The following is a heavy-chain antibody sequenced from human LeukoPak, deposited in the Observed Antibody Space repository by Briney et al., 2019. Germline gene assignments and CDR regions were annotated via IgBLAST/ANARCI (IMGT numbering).Heavy chain of an antibody. CDR1: GFTFSSYA. D-gene: IGHD1-14*01. V-gene: IGHV3-23*01. CDR3: AKRSPSGIVFFDY. J-gene: IGHJ4*02. CDR2: VSPDGGTT. Sequence: PGGSLRLSCAASGFTFSSYAMSWVRQAPGKGLEGVSAVSPDGGTTYYADSVKGRFTISRDNSKNTLYLQMNSLRAEDTAVYYCAKRSPSGIVFFDYWGQGTLVTVSS.